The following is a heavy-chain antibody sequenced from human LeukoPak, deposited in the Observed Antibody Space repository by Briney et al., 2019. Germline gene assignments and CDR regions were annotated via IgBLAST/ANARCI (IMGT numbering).Heavy chain of an antibody. CDR1: GFTFSSYW. V-gene: IGHV3-7*01. J-gene: IGHJ4*02. Sequence: GGSVRLFCAASGFTFSSYWMSWVRQAPGKGLEWVANIKQDGSEKYYVDSVKGRFTISRDNAKNSLYLQMNSLRAEDTAVYYCARTTTVLKAVDYWGQGTLVTVSS. CDR3: ARTTTVLKAVDY. CDR2: IKQDGSEK. D-gene: IGHD4-17*01.